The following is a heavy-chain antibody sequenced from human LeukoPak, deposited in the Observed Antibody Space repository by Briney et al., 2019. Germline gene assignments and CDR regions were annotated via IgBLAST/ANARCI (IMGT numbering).Heavy chain of an antibody. CDR1: GFTFSSYP. V-gene: IGHV3-21*01. D-gene: IGHD1-26*01. CDR2: ISDSGGIT. Sequence: GGSLRLSCAASGFTFSSYPMTWVRQAPGKGPEWVSFISDSGGITYYADSVKGRFTISRDNAKNSLYLQMNSLRAEDTAVYYCAREKWELQDWGVDYWGQGTLVTVSS. CDR3: AREKWELQDWGVDY. J-gene: IGHJ4*02.